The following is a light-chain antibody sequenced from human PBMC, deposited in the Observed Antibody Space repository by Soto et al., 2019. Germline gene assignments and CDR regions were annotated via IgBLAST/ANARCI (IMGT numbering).Light chain of an antibody. V-gene: IGLV2-14*01. CDR2: GVS. CDR1: SSDIGGYNY. Sequence: QSALTQPASVSGSPGQSITISCTGTSSDIGGYNYVSWYQQHPGKAPKLMFYGVSNRPSGVSGRFSGSKSGNTASLTISGLQAEDEADYYCNSYRSSITPVVFGGGTKLTVL. CDR3: NSYRSSITPVV. J-gene: IGLJ2*01.